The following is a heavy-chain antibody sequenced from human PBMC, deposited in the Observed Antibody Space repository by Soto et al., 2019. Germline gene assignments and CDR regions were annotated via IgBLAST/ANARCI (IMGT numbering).Heavy chain of an antibody. CDR3: ARGLIDFWSGYYDQPNWFDP. Sequence: ASVKVSCKASGYTFTSYDINWVRQATGQGLEWMGWMNPNSGNTGYAQKFQGRVTMTRNTSTSTAYMELSSLRSEDTAVYYCARGLIDFWSGYYDQPNWFDPWGQGTLVTVSS. D-gene: IGHD3-3*01. CDR2: MNPNSGNT. V-gene: IGHV1-8*01. CDR1: GYTFTSYD. J-gene: IGHJ5*02.